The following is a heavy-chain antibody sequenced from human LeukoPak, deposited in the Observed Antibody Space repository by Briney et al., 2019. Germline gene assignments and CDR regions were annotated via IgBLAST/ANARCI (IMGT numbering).Heavy chain of an antibody. CDR2: IYYSGST. Sequence: SSETLSLTCTVSGGSISSSSYYWGWIRQPPGKGLEWIGSIYYSGSTYYNPSLKSRVTISVDTSKNQFSLKLSSVTAADTAVYYCARTASPWVGYYYYYMDVWGKGTTVTVPS. J-gene: IGHJ6*03. CDR3: ARTASPWVGYYYYYMDV. V-gene: IGHV4-39*07. D-gene: IGHD5-18*01. CDR1: GGSISSSSYY.